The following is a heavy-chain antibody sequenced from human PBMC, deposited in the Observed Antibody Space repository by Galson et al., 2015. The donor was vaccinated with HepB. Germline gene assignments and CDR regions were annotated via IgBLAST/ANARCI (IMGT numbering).Heavy chain of an antibody. D-gene: IGHD3-22*01. CDR3: ARDPYYYSGTGYYPGDY. CDR1: GYTFTGYY. J-gene: IGHJ4*02. Sequence: SVKVSCKASGYTFTGYYIHWLRQAPGQGLEWVGRINPYSGRTNSAQQFQGRVTMTRDSSISTAYMEVRRLKSDDTAVYYCARDPYYYSGTGYYPGDYWGQGTLVTVSS. V-gene: IGHV1-2*06. CDR2: INPYSGRT.